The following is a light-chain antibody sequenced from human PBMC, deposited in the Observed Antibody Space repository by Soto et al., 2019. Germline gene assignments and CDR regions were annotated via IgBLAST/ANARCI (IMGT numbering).Light chain of an antibody. J-gene: IGKJ1*01. V-gene: IGKV3-15*01. CDR2: GAS. Sequence: VVLTHSPVTLSLSPGERATHSCMASQSVSSNLAWYQQKPGQAPRLLIYGASTRATGIPARFSGSGSGTEFTLTISSLQSEDFAVYYCQQYNNWPGTFGQGTKVDI. CDR1: QSVSSN. CDR3: QQYNNWPGT.